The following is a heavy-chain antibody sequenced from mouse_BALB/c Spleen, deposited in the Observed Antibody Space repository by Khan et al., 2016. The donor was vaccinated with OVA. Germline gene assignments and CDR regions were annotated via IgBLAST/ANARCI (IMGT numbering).Heavy chain of an antibody. D-gene: IGHD1-2*01. CDR2: ISYSGST. CDR1: GYSITSGYG. Sequence: EVQLVESGPGLVKPSQSLSLTCTVTGYSITSGYGWNWIRQFPGNKPEWMGYISYSGSTNYNPSLKSRISITRDTSKNQFFLQLNSVTTEDTATYYCARTARIKYWGKGTTLTVSS. J-gene: IGHJ2*01. V-gene: IGHV3-2*02. CDR3: ARTARIKY.